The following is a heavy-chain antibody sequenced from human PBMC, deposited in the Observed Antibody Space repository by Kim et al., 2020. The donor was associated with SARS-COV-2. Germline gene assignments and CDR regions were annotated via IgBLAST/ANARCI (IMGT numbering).Heavy chain of an antibody. V-gene: IGHV3-74*01. CDR3: IRAFDV. Sequence: SDGSITHYADSVKGRFTTSRDNTKNTLHLQMNSLRAEDTAVYYCIRAFDVWGQGTMVTVSS. J-gene: IGHJ3*01. CDR2: SDGSIT.